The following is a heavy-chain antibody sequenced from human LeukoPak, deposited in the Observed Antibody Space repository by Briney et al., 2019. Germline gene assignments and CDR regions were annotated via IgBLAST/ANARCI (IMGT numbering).Heavy chain of an antibody. J-gene: IGHJ5*02. V-gene: IGHV1-46*01. Sequence: ASVKVSCKACGYTFTIYYMHWVRQAPGQGLECVGIINPSGGSTSYAQKLQGRVTMTKDTSTSTAYMELRSLRSDDTAVYYCARESSITMIVEAEENWFDPWGQGTLVTVSS. CDR1: GYTFTIYY. CDR3: ARESSITMIVEAEENWFDP. CDR2: INPSGGST. D-gene: IGHD3-22*01.